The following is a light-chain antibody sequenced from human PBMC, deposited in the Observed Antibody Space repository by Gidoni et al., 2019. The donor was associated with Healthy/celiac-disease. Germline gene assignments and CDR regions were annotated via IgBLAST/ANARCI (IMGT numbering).Light chain of an antibody. CDR1: QSVSSSY. J-gene: IGKJ1*01. Sequence: EIVLTQSPGTLSLSPGERATLSCRASQSVSSSYLAWYQQKPGPAPRLLIYVASSRATGIPDRFSGSESGTDFTLTISRLEPEDFAVYYCQRYGSSPRTFXXXTKVEIK. CDR3: QRYGSSPRT. V-gene: IGKV3-20*01. CDR2: VAS.